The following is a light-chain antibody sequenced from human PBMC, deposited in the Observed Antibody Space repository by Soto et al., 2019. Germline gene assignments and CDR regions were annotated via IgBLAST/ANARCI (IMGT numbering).Light chain of an antibody. CDR2: EVS. Sequence: QSALTQPAPVSGSPGQSITISCTGTSSDVGAYNYVSWYQQHPGKAPKLMIYEVSNRPSGVSNRFSGSKSGNTASLTISGLQAEDEADYYCSSYTTSSTLVFGGGTQLTVL. CDR1: SSDVGAYNY. V-gene: IGLV2-14*01. CDR3: SSYTTSSTLV. J-gene: IGLJ3*02.